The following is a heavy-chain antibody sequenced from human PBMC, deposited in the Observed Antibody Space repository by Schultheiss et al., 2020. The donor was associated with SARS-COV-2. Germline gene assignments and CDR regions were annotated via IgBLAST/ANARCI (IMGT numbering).Heavy chain of an antibody. CDR2: FDPEDGET. CDR1: GYTLTELS. CDR3: ARSGGGATTLDWFDP. J-gene: IGHJ5*02. D-gene: IGHD1-26*01. Sequence: ASVKVSCKVSGYTLTELSMHWVRQAPGKGLDWMGGFDPEDGETIYAQKFQGRVTMTEDTSTDTAYMELSSLRSEDTAVYYCARSGGGATTLDWFDPWGQGTLVTVSS. V-gene: IGHV1-24*01.